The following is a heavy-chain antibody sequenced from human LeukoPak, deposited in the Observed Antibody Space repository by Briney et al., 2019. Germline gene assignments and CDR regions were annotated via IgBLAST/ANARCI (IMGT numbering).Heavy chain of an antibody. D-gene: IGHD3-22*01. CDR1: GGSISSYY. J-gene: IGHJ4*02. Sequence: SETLSLTCSVSGGSISSYYWSWIRQPAGKGLEWIGRIFAGSGSTTYNASLKSRVTISVDTSKNQFSLKLSSVTAADTAMYYCARYWGPYDNSGAYFDYWGQGTLVTVSS. V-gene: IGHV4-4*07. CDR3: ARYWGPYDNSGAYFDY. CDR2: IFAGSGST.